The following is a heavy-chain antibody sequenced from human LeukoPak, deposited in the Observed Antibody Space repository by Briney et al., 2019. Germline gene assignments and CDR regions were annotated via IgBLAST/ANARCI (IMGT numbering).Heavy chain of an antibody. D-gene: IGHD1-26*01. CDR1: GFTFSSYS. V-gene: IGHV3-21*01. Sequence: PGGSLRLSCAASGFTFSSYSMNWVRQAPGKGLEWVSSISSSSSYIYYADSVKGRFTISRDNAKNSLYLQMNSLRVEDTAVYYCARRLGATLDYGMDVWGQGTTVTVSS. CDR2: ISSSSSYI. J-gene: IGHJ6*02. CDR3: ARRLGATLDYGMDV.